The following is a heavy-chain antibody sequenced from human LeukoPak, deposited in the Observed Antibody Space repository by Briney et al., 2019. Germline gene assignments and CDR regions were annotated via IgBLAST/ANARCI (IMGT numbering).Heavy chain of an antibody. CDR2: ISGSGGST. V-gene: IGHV3-23*01. J-gene: IGHJ4*02. CDR1: GFTFSSYA. CDR3: AKGAGSGSYYGLFDY. Sequence: GGSLSLSCAASGFTFSSYAMSWVRQAPGKGLEWVSAISGSGGSTYYADSVKGRFTISRDNSKNTLYLQMNSLRAEDTAVYYCAKGAGSGSYYGLFDYWGQGTLVTVSS. D-gene: IGHD3-10*01.